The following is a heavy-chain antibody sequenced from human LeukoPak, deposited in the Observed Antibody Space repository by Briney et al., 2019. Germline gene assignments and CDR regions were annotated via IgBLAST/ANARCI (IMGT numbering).Heavy chain of an antibody. V-gene: IGHV3-53*01. CDR1: GFTFSSNY. Sequence: PGGSLRLSCAASGFTFSSNYMNWVRQAPGKGLEWVSVIYSGGSTYYADSVKGRFTISRDNSKNTLYLQMNSLRVEDTAVYYCARESSGYYFDYWGQGTLVTVSS. CDR3: ARESSGYYFDY. D-gene: IGHD6-25*01. CDR2: IYSGGST. J-gene: IGHJ4*02.